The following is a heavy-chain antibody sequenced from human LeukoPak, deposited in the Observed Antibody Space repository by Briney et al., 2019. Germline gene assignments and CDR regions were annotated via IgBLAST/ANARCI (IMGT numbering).Heavy chain of an antibody. D-gene: IGHD3-10*01. J-gene: IGHJ4*02. CDR2: ISNSGSTM. V-gene: IGHV3-11*04. CDR1: AFIFNNYY. Sequence: GGSLRLSCAASAFIFNNYYMSWIRQAPEKGLECVSYISNSGSTMFYADSVKGRFTISRDNAKNSLYLQMNSLRAEDTAVYYCARVGRSGGVFDSWGQGTLVTVSP. CDR3: ARVGRSGGVFDS.